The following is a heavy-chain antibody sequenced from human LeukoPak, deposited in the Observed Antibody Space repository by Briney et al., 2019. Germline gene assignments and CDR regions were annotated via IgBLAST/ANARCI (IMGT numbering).Heavy chain of an antibody. J-gene: IGHJ4*02. Sequence: PSQTLSLTCAISADSVSSNSAAWNWIRQSPSRGVEWLGRTYYRSKWYNEYAVSVKSRITINPDTSKNQFSLQLNSVTPEDTAVYYCARDVGASNYFDYWGQGTLVTVSS. CDR3: ARDVGASNYFDY. V-gene: IGHV6-1*01. D-gene: IGHD3-16*01. CDR2: TYYRSKWYN. CDR1: ADSVSSNSAA.